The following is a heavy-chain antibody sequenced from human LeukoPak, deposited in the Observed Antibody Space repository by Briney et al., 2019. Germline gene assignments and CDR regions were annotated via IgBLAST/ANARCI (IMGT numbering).Heavy chain of an antibody. CDR2: IYHSGST. Sequence: PSETLSLTCTVSGYSISSGYYWGWIRQPPGKGLEWIGSIYHSGSTYYNPSLKSRVTISVDTSKNQFSLKLSSVTAADTAVYYCARQGYSYGYPTNFDYWGQGTLVTVSS. CDR1: GYSISSGYY. D-gene: IGHD5-18*01. CDR3: ARQGYSYGYPTNFDY. V-gene: IGHV4-38-2*02. J-gene: IGHJ4*02.